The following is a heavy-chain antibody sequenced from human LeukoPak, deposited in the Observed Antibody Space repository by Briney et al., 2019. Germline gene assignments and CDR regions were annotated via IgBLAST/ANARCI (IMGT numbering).Heavy chain of an antibody. CDR1: GDSVSSNSAA. CDR3: ARVRERVSRFDY. J-gene: IGHJ4*02. V-gene: IGHV6-1*01. D-gene: IGHD6-6*01. CDR2: TYYRSKWYN. Sequence: SETLSLTCAISGDSVSSNSAAWNWIRQSPSRGLEWLGRTYYRSKWYNDYAVSVKSRISIKPDTSKNQFSLKLSSVTAADTAVYYCARVRERVSRFDYWGQGTLVTVSS.